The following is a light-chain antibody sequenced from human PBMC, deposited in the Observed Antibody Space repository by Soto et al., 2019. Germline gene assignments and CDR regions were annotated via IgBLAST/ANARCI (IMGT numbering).Light chain of an antibody. V-gene: IGKV1-39*01. J-gene: IGKJ1*01. CDR3: QQSYVLPLT. Sequence: IQVTQSPSSLSASVGDRVTITCRASQDISSYLAWYQQKPGKAPTLLMYGASTLQSGVPSRFSASGSGTDFTLTISSLQPEDFATYYCQQSYVLPLTFGQGTKVDIK. CDR2: GAS. CDR1: QDISSY.